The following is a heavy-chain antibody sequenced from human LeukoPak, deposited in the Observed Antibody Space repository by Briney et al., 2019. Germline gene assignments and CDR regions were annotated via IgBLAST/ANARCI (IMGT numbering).Heavy chain of an antibody. V-gene: IGHV4-59*01. CDR1: GGSISSCY. J-gene: IGHJ4*02. CDR3: ARAPPVLGGIPDY. Sequence: SETLSLTCSVSGGSISSCYRSWIRQPPGKGLEWIGYIFYSGSTKYNPSLESRVTISVDTSKNQFSLKLSSVTAADTAVYYCARAPPVLGGIPDYWGQGTLVTVSS. D-gene: IGHD4-23*01. CDR2: IFYSGST.